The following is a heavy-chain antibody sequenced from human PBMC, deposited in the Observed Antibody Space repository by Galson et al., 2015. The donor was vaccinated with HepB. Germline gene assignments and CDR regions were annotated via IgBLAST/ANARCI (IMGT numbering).Heavy chain of an antibody. D-gene: IGHD4-17*01. CDR1: GGTFSSYT. CDR2: IIPILGMA. V-gene: IGHV1-69*02. J-gene: IGHJ6*02. CDR3: ARVTTVTYYYYGMDV. Sequence: SVKVSCKASGGTFSSYTISWVRQAPGQGLEWMGRIIPILGMANYAQKFQGRVTITADKSTSTAYMELSSLGSEDTAVYYCARVTTVTYYYYGMDVWGQGTTVTVSS.